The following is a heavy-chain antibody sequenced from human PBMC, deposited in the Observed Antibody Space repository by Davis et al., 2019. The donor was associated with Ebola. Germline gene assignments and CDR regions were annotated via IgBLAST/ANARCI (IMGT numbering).Heavy chain of an antibody. V-gene: IGHV3-48*02. CDR2: VRTGYTANI. CDR3: AKDTRMITFGGVIAPVFQH. D-gene: IGHD3-16*02. J-gene: IGHJ1*01. Sequence: PGGSLRLSCAASGFTFSSYDMNWVRQAPGKGLEWVSFVRTGYTANIYYADSVKGRFTASRDNAKNSLYLQINGLRDEDTAVYYCAKDTRMITFGGVIAPVFQHWGQGTLVTVSS. CDR1: GFTFSSYD.